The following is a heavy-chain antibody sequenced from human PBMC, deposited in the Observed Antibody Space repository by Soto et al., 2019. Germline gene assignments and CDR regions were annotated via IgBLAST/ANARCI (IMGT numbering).Heavy chain of an antibody. CDR1: GGTFSSYT. J-gene: IGHJ4*02. CDR2: IIPILGIA. Sequence: QVQLVQSGAEVKKPGSSVKVSCKASGGTFSSYTISWVRQAPGQGLEWMGRIIPILGIANYAQKCQGRVTITADKSTSTAYMELSSLISEDTAVYYCARDRDIAARYFDYWGQGTLVTV. CDR3: ARDRDIAARYFDY. D-gene: IGHD6-6*01. V-gene: IGHV1-69*08.